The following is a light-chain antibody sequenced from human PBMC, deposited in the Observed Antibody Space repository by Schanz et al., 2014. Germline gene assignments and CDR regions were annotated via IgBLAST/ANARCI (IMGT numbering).Light chain of an antibody. J-gene: IGLJ3*02. CDR1: SSDVGSYNL. Sequence: QFVLTQPASVSGSPGQSITISCTGTSSDVGSYNLVSWYQHHPGKAPKLMIYEGSKRPSGVSNRFSGSKSGNTASLTVSGLQAEDEADYYCSSYAGSINWVFGGGTKLTVL. CDR3: SSYAGSINWV. CDR2: EGS. V-gene: IGLV2-14*02.